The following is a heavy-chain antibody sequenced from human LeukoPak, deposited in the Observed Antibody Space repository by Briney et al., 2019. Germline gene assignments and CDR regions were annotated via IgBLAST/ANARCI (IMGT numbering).Heavy chain of an antibody. CDR3: ARQTYYYDSSGYYYPHFDY. CDR1: GFTFSDYY. D-gene: IGHD3-22*01. V-gene: IGHV3-11*04. Sequence: GGSLRLSCAASGFTFSDYYMSWIRQAPGKGLEWVSYISSSGSTIYYADSVKGRFTISRDNAKNSLYLQMNSLRAEDTAVYYCARQTYYYDSSGYYYPHFDYWGQGTLVTVSS. J-gene: IGHJ4*02. CDR2: ISSSGSTI.